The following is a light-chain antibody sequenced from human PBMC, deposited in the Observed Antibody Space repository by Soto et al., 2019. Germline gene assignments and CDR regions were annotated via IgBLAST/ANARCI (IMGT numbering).Light chain of an antibody. Sequence: QSALTQPVSVSGSPGQSITISCTGTSSDIGGYNYVSWYQQHPGKAPKLMIYDVSNRPSGVSNRFSGSKSGNTASLTISGLQAEDEADYYCSSQAVSSTLVFGGGTKLTVL. CDR3: SSQAVSSTLV. J-gene: IGLJ2*01. V-gene: IGLV2-14*01. CDR1: SSDIGGYNY. CDR2: DVS.